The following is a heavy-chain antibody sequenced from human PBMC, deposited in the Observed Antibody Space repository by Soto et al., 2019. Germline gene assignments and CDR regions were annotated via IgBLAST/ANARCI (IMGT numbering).Heavy chain of an antibody. J-gene: IGHJ6*02. D-gene: IGHD6-6*01. Sequence: AASVKVSCKASGYTFTSYDINWVRQATGQGLEWMGWMNPNSGNTGYAQKFQGRVTMTRNTSISTAYMELSSLRSEDTAVYYCARGRVAARRVYYYYYGMDVWGQGTTVTVSS. CDR2: MNPNSGNT. V-gene: IGHV1-8*01. CDR3: ARGRVAARRVYYYYYGMDV. CDR1: GYTFTSYD.